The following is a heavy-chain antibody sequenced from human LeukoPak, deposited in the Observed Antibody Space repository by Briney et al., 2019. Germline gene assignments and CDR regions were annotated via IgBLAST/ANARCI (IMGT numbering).Heavy chain of an antibody. Sequence: SETLSLTCTVSGGSISSGGYYWSWIRQHPGQGLEWIGYIYYSGSTYYNPSLKSRVTISVDTSKNQFSLKLSSVTAADTAVYYCARDGLGGEDYWYFDLWGRGTLVTVSS. V-gene: IGHV4-31*03. J-gene: IGHJ2*01. CDR1: GGSISSGGYY. CDR2: IYYSGST. D-gene: IGHD3-16*01. CDR3: ARDGLGGEDYWYFDL.